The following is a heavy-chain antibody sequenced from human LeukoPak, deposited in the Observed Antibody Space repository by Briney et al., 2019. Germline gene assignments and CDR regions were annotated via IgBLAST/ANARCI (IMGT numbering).Heavy chain of an antibody. CDR2: IRYDGSKK. D-gene: IGHD2-15*01. J-gene: IGHJ4*02. CDR1: GFTFSSYG. V-gene: IGHV3-30*02. Sequence: PRGSLRLSCAASGFTFSSYGMHWVRQAPGKGLEWVAFIRYDGSKKYYADSVKGRFTISRDNSKNTLYLQMNSLRAEDTAVYYCARNPETYCSGNSCSSVEIDYWGQGTLVTVSS. CDR3: ARNPETYCSGNSCSSVEIDY.